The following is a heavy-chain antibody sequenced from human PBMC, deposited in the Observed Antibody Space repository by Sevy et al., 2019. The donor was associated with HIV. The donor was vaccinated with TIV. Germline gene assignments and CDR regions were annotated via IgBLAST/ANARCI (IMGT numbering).Heavy chain of an antibody. CDR3: AGDLSGTVTTNAAEDYFDY. Sequence: SETLSLTCTVSGGSISSGDYYWSWIRQPPGKGLEWIGYIYYSGSTYYNPSLKSRFTISADTSKNQFSLKLSTVTAAETAVYYCAGDLSGTVTTNAAEDYFDYWGQGTLVTVSS. D-gene: IGHD4-17*01. CDR1: GGSISSGDYY. CDR2: IYYSGST. J-gene: IGHJ4*02. V-gene: IGHV4-30-4*01.